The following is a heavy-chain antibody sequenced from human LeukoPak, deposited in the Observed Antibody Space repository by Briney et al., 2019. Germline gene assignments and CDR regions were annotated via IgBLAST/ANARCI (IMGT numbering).Heavy chain of an antibody. CDR1: GFTFDDYA. V-gene: IGHV3-9*01. CDR2: ISWNSGSI. J-gene: IGHJ6*03. CDR3: AKGSSLAVAGTMGYYSYYYMDV. Sequence: GGSLRLSCAASGFTFDDYAMYWVRQAPGKGLEWVSGISWNSGSIGYADSVKGRFTISRDNAKNSLYLQMNSLRAEDTALYYCAKGSSLAVAGTMGYYSYYYMDVWGKGTTVTISS. D-gene: IGHD6-19*01.